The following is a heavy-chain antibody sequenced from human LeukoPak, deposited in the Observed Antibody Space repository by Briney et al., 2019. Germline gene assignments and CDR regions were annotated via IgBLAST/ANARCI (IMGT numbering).Heavy chain of an antibody. D-gene: IGHD6-13*01. CDR2: INHSGST. CDR3: ARGTAAAGLWFDP. J-gene: IGHJ5*02. Sequence: LETLSLTCAVYGGSFSGYYWSWIRQPPGKGLEWIGEINHSGSTNYNPSLKSRVTISVDTSKNQFSLKLSSVTAADTAVYYCARGTAAAGLWFDPWGQGTLVTVSS. CDR1: GGSFSGYY. V-gene: IGHV4-34*01.